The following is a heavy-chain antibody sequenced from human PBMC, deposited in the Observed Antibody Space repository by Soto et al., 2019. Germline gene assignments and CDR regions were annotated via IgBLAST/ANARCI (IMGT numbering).Heavy chain of an antibody. Sequence: GGSLRLSCAASGFTFSSYGMHWVRQAPGKGLEWVAVISYDGSNKYYADSVKGRFTISRDNSKNTLYLQMNSLRAEDTAVYYCARPMVRGLYYFDYWGQGTLVTVSS. V-gene: IGHV3-30*03. CDR1: GFTFSSYG. CDR2: ISYDGSNK. CDR3: ARPMVRGLYYFDY. J-gene: IGHJ4*02. D-gene: IGHD3-10*01.